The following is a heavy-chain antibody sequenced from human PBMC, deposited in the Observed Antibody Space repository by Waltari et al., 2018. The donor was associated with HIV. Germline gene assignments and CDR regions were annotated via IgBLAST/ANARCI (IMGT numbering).Heavy chain of an antibody. V-gene: IGHV3-9*01. CDR1: GFTFDDYV. CDR2: ISWNSGSI. Sequence: EVQLVESGGGLVQPGRSLRLSCAASGFTFDDYVMHWVRQAPGKGLEWVSGISWNSGSIGYADSVKGRFTISRDNAKNSLYLQMNSLRAEDTALYYCAKDMSSDDAFDIWGQGTMVTVSS. CDR3: AKDMSSDDAFDI. J-gene: IGHJ3*02.